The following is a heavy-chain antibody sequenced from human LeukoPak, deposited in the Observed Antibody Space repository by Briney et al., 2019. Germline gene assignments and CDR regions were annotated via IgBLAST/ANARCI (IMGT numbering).Heavy chain of an antibody. Sequence: GGSLRLSCTTSGFTFSDYAVSWVRQAPGKGLEWIGFIRNKANGGTTEYAASVKGRFTISRDDSKTIAHLQMGSLKTEDTAVYSSGWASGAFDIWGQGTMVTVSS. J-gene: IGHJ3*02. CDR3: GWASGAFDI. D-gene: IGHD3-22*01. V-gene: IGHV3-49*04. CDR2: IRNKANGGTT. CDR1: GFTFSDYA.